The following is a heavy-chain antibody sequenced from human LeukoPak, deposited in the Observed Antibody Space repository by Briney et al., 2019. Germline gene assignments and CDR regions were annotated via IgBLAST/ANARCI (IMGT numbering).Heavy chain of an antibody. V-gene: IGHV1-69*05. CDR2: IIPIFGTA. D-gene: IGHD6-13*01. J-gene: IGHJ4*02. CDR1: GYTFTSYG. CDR3: ARASYSSHVLDY. Sequence: SVKVSCKASGYTFTSYGISWVRQAPGQGLEWMGRIIPIFGTANYAQKFQGRVTVTTDESTSTAYMELSSLRSEDTAVYYCARASYSSHVLDYWGQGTLVTVSS.